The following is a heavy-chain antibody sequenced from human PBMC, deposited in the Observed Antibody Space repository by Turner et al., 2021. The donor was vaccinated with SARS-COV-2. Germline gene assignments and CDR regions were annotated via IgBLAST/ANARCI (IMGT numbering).Heavy chain of an antibody. V-gene: IGHV3-53*01. CDR3: ARDLMEVGGMDV. CDR2: VYSGGST. Sequence: EVQLVESGGGLVKPGGSLRLSCAASGFTVSSNYMSWVRRTPGKGLEWVSVVYSGGSTYYADSVKGRFTISRDNSKNTLYLQMNSLRAEDTAVYYCARDLMEVGGMDVWGQGTTVTVSS. CDR1: GFTVSSNY. J-gene: IGHJ6*02. D-gene: IGHD3-3*01.